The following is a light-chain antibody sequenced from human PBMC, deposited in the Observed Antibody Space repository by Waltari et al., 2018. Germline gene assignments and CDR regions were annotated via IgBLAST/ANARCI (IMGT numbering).Light chain of an antibody. CDR3: CSYAGSDTWV. V-gene: IGLV2-23*01. J-gene: IGLJ3*02. CDR2: EGN. Sequence: QSALTQPASVSGSPGQSITISCNGTSRDVGSHDFNLFSCYQQHPGKAPKPMIYEGNKRPSGVSSRFSGSKSGNTASLTISGLQAEDEADYYCCSYAGSDTWVFGGGTKLTVL. CDR1: SRDVGSHDFNL.